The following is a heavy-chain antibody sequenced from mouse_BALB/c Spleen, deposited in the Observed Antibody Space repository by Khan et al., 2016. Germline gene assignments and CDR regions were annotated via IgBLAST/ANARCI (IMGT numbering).Heavy chain of an antibody. CDR2: ISSGGNYT. CDR1: GFTFSSYT. V-gene: IGHV5-6-4*01. Sequence: EVELVESGGGLVKPGGSLKLSCAASGFTFSSYTMSWVRQTPEKRLEWVATISSGGNYTYYPDTVKGRFTISRDNAKYTLYLQMSSLKSEDTAMXYCTRDSSGGFAYWRQGTLVTVSA. CDR3: TRDSSGGFAY. D-gene: IGHD3-1*01. J-gene: IGHJ3*01.